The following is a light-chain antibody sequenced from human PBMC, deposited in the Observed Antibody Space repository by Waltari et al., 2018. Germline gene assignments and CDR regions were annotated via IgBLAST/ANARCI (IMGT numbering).Light chain of an antibody. J-gene: IGKJ3*01. CDR1: QNIGNF. CDR2: GAS. V-gene: IGKV1-39*01. CDR3: KQNHSPPPIT. Sequence: DIQMTQSPSSLSVSVGDRVTITCRASQNIGNFLNWYQQRPGKAPKLLIYGASKLQSGVPLRFSGSGSGTEFALTINGLQPEDLGTYYCKQNHSPPPITFGPGTKVDVK.